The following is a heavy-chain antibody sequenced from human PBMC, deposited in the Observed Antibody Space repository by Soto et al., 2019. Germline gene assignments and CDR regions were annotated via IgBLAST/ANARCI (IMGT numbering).Heavy chain of an antibody. Sequence: QVQLQESGSGLVKPSQSLSLTCTVSGVSLNTADTWWSWIRQSPGKGLEFIGYYHSGGSTYYDASLRSRVIISAATSNSQFSLKLSSVTVADSDVDVCVRSHQMESGNDCGLDVWGQGTTVTVSS. J-gene: IGHJ6*02. D-gene: IGHD2-21*01. CDR2: YHSGGST. CDR1: GVSLNTADTW. CDR3: VRSHQMESGNDCGLDV. V-gene: IGHV4-30-4*01.